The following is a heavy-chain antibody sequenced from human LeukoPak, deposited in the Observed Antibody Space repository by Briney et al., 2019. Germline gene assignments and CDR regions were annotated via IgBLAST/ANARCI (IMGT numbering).Heavy chain of an antibody. CDR2: IRSKAYSYAT. J-gene: IGHJ4*02. Sequence: GGALRLSCAASGFTFSGSAMHWVRPASGKGVEWVGRIRSKAYSYATAYAASVKGRFTISRDDSKNTAYLQMNSLKTEDTAVYYCTRVPYSSSSPQSDYWGQGTLVTVSS. D-gene: IGHD6-13*01. CDR1: GFTFSGSA. V-gene: IGHV3-73*01. CDR3: TRVPYSSSSPQSDY.